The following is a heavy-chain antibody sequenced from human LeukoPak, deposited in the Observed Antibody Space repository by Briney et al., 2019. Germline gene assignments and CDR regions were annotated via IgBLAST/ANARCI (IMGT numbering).Heavy chain of an antibody. J-gene: IGHJ4*02. V-gene: IGHV3-53*01. Sequence: GSLRLSCAASGFPVDSNYMNWVRQAPGKGLEWVSVLYEDGRIYYADSVEGRFTISRDTSKNILSLQLNGLRAEDTAIYYCARGGGYYPIDYWGQGTLVTVSS. CDR2: LYEDGRI. CDR1: GFPVDSNY. CDR3: ARGGGYYPIDY. D-gene: IGHD2-15*01.